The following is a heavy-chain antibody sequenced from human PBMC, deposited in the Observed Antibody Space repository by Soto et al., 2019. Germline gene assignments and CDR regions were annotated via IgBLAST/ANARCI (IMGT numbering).Heavy chain of an antibody. D-gene: IGHD2-15*01. CDR3: AKARSGSWHEGYYFDN. J-gene: IGHJ4*02. Sequence: GALLLTCSASGFTFISYGMHWVRQAPGKGLEWLAVMSYDGRDKYYADSVRGRFTISRDNSKNTVYLQLNSLRVEDTAVYYCAKARSGSWHEGYYFDNWGQGTLVTVYS. V-gene: IGHV3-30*18. CDR2: MSYDGRDK. CDR1: GFTFISYG.